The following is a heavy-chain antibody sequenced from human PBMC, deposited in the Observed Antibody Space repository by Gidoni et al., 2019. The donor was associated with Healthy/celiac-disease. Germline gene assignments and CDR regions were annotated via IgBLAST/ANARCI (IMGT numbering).Heavy chain of an antibody. V-gene: IGHV1-46*03. D-gene: IGHD6-13*01. J-gene: IGHJ5*02. CDR2: INPSGGST. CDR3: ARGGSSSRVSDWNWFDP. Sequence: QVQLVQSGAKVKKPGASVKVSCKASGYTFTSYYMHWVRQAPGQGLEWMGIINPSGGSTSYAQKFQGRVTMTRDTSTSTVYMELSSLRSEDTAVYYCARGGSSSRVSDWNWFDPWGQGTLVTVSS. CDR1: GYTFTSYY.